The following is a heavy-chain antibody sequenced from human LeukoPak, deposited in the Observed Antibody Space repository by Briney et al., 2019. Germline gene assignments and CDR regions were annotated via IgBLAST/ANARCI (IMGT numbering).Heavy chain of an antibody. V-gene: IGHV3-23*01. D-gene: IGHD3-10*01. CDR3: AKPGGSGSFWYYYYYMDV. J-gene: IGHJ6*03. CDR2: ISGSGGST. CDR1: GFTFSSYG. Sequence: GGSLRLSCAASGFTFSSYGMSWARQAPGKGLEWVSAISGSGGSTYYADSVKGRFTISRDNSKNTLYLQMNSLRAEDTAVYYCAKPGGSGSFWYYYYYMDVWGKGTTVTISS.